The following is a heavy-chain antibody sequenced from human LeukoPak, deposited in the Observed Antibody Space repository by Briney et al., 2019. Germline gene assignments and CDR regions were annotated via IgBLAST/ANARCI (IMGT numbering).Heavy chain of an antibody. CDR1: GGSISSSNHY. CDR2: MFYSGST. V-gene: IGHV4-39*07. J-gene: IGHJ6*03. D-gene: IGHD4-17*01. Sequence: SETLSLTCTVSGGSISSSNHYWGWIRQPSGKGLEWIGTMFYSGSTYYNPSLKSRVTMSVDTSKNQFSLKLSSVTAADTAVYYCARTYDDYFSYYYYYMDVWGKGTTVTVSS. CDR3: ARTYDDYFSYYYYYMDV.